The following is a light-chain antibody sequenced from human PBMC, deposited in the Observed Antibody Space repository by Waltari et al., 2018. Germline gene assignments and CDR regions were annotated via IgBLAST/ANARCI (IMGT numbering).Light chain of an antibody. Sequence: AVQLTQSPSSLSASVVDRVTITCRASQAISSAFAWYQQKPGKAPNLLIYDASNLESGVPSRFSGSGSGTHFTLTISSLQPADFATYYCQQLHSYPVTFGGGTKVEIK. V-gene: IGKV1-13*02. J-gene: IGKJ4*01. CDR1: QAISSA. CDR2: DAS. CDR3: QQLHSYPVT.